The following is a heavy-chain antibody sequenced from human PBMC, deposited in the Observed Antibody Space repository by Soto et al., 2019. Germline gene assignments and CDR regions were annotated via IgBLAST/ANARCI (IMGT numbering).Heavy chain of an antibody. V-gene: IGHV1-69*12. J-gene: IGHJ6*02. Sequence: QVQLVQSGAEVKKPGSSVKVSCKASGGTFSSYAISWVRQAPGQGLEWMGGIIPIFGTANYAQKFQGRVTITADESTSTAYMELSSLRSEDTAVYYWASVPRDGYHFVYYYGMDVWGQGTTVTVSS. CDR1: GGTFSSYA. CDR3: ASVPRDGYHFVYYYGMDV. CDR2: IIPIFGTA. D-gene: IGHD5-12*01.